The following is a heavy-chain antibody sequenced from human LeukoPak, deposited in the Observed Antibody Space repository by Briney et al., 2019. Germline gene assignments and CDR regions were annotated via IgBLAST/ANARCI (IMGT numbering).Heavy chain of an antibody. V-gene: IGHV1-2*04. CDR2: INPNSGGT. D-gene: IGHD5-12*01. CDR3: ARGPPQFSGYDDAFDI. CDR1: GYTFTGYY. Sequence: ASVKVSCKASGYTFTGYYMHGVRQAPGQGLEWMGWINPNSGGTNYAQKFQGWVTMTRDTSISTAYMELSRLRSDDTAVYYCARGPPQFSGYDDAFDIWGQGTMVTVSS. J-gene: IGHJ3*02.